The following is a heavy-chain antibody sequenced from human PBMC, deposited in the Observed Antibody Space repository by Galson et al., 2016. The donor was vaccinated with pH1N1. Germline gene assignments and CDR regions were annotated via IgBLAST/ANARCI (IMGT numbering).Heavy chain of an antibody. CDR3: ATEYRGSYYVPRYFDL. CDR2: FDPEDDKP. V-gene: IGHV1-24*01. CDR1: GYTLSELA. J-gene: IGHJ2*01. Sequence: SVKVSCKVSGYTLSELAIHWVRPTPGKGLEWMGGFDPEDDKPFYAQTFEGRVTMTRDTSTDTAYMQLSSLTSDDAAVYYCATEYRGSYYVPRYFDLWGLGTLVSVFS. D-gene: IGHD1-26*01.